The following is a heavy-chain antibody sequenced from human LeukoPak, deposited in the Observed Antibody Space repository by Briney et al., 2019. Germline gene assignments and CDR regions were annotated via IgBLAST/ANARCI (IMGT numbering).Heavy chain of an antibody. CDR1: GGSISNSNYY. V-gene: IGHV4-39*07. CDR2: IYYSGST. D-gene: IGHD3-10*01. CDR3: ARSDGYGLVGI. Sequence: SETLSLTCTVSGGSISNSNYYWGWIRQPPGKGLEWIGNIYYSGSTYYNPSLRSRVTISVDTPKNHFSLTLSSVTAADTAVYYCARSDGYGLVGIWGQGTMVTVSS. J-gene: IGHJ3*02.